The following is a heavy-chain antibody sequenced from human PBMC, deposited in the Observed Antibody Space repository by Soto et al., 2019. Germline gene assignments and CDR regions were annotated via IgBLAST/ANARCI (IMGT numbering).Heavy chain of an antibody. CDR1: GFTFSSYA. Sequence: PGGSLRLSCAASGFTFSSYAMSWVRQAPGKGLEWVSAISGSGGSTYYADSVKGRFTTSRDNSKNTLYLQMNSLRAEDTAVYYCAKDPYCSGGSCFYPPNNSSDPWGQGTLVTVSS. D-gene: IGHD2-15*01. J-gene: IGHJ5*02. CDR2: ISGSGGST. CDR3: AKDPYCSGGSCFYPPNNSSDP. V-gene: IGHV3-23*01.